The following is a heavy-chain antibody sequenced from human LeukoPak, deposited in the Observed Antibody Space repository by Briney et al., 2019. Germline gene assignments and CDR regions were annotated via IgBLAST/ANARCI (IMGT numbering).Heavy chain of an antibody. CDR1: GFTFSSYW. J-gene: IGHJ6*02. CDR2: IKQDGSEK. D-gene: IGHD3-10*01. V-gene: IGHV3-7*01. Sequence: GGSLRLSCAASGFTFSSYWMGWVRQAPGKGLEWVANIKQDGSEKYSVDSVKGRFTISRDNAKNSLYLQMDSLRAEDTAVYYCARNLRIPGEYYYYYGMDVWGQGTTVTVSS. CDR3: ARNLRIPGEYYYYYGMDV.